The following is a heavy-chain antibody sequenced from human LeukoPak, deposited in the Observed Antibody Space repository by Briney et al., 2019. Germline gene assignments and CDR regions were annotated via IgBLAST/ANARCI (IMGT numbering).Heavy chain of an antibody. CDR1: GFDFSGFE. V-gene: IGHV3-49*04. CDR3: TRAVHPIRSGRYVGISYYFDY. CDR2: IRSKAYGGTT. Sequence: GGSLRLSCAPTGFDFSGFEMNWVRQAPGQGLEWVGFIRSKAYGGTTQYAASVKGRFTISRDDSKSIAYLQMNSLKTEDTDVYYYTRAVHPIRSGRYVGISYYFDYWGQGTLVTVSS. D-gene: IGHD6-19*01. J-gene: IGHJ4*02.